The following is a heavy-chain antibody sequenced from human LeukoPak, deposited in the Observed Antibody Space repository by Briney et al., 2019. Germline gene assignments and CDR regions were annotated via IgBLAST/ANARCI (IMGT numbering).Heavy chain of an antibody. D-gene: IGHD2-2*01. J-gene: IGHJ6*02. Sequence: GGSLRLSRAASGVTVSSSHLTWVRQAPGKGLEWVSLIYSDGRTYYADSVRGRFTISRDNSKNTLYLQMNSLRVEDTAVFYCVRPKHSSTSWLHYGMDVWGQGTTVIVSS. CDR3: VRPKHSSTSWLHYGMDV. V-gene: IGHV3-66*04. CDR1: GVTVSSSH. CDR2: IYSDGRT.